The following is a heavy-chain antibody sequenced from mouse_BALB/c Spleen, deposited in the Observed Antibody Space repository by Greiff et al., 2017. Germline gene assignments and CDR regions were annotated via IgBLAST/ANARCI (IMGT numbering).Heavy chain of an antibody. CDR2: INPGSGGT. CDR3: ARGDYRSYYAMDY. J-gene: IGHJ4*01. D-gene: IGHD2-14*01. CDR1: GYAFTNYL. V-gene: IGHV1-54*01. Sequence: VKLMESGAELVRPGTSVKVSCKASGYAFTNYLIEWVKQRPGQGLEWIGVINPGSGGTNYNEKFKGKATLTADKSSSTAYMQLSSLTSDDSAVYFCARGDYRSYYAMDYWGQGTSVTVSS.